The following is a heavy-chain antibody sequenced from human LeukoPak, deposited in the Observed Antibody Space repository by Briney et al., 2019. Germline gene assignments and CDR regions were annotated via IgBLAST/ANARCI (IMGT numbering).Heavy chain of an antibody. J-gene: IGHJ4*02. V-gene: IGHV4-59*01. CDR3: GRLLYGDYVVDY. D-gene: IGHD4-17*01. CDR1: GGSISSYY. CDR2: MYYSGRT. Sequence: PSETLSLTCTVSGGSISSYYWSWIRQPPGKGLEWIGYMYYSGRTNYNPSLESRVTISVGTSKNQFSLKLSSVTAADTAVYYCGRLLYGDYVVDYWGQGILVTVSS.